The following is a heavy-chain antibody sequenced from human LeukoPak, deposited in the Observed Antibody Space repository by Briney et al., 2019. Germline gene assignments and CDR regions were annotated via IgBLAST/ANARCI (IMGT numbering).Heavy chain of an antibody. J-gene: IGHJ4*02. Sequence: PSETLSLTCAVYGGSFSGYYWSWIRQPPGKGLEWIGEINHSGSTNYNPSLKSRVTIPVDTSKNQFSLKLSSVTAADTAVYYCARDRGAVAVFDYWGQGTLVTVSS. D-gene: IGHD6-19*01. V-gene: IGHV4-34*01. CDR2: INHSGST. CDR1: GGSFSGYY. CDR3: ARDRGAVAVFDY.